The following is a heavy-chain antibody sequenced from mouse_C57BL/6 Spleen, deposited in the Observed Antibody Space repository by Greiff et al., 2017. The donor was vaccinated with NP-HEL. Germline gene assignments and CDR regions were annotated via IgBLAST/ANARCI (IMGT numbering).Heavy chain of an antibody. V-gene: IGHV5-12*01. J-gene: IGHJ2*01. Sequence: EVKLQESGGGLVQPGGSLKLSCAASGFTFSDYYMYWVRQTPEKRLEWVAYISNGGGSTYYPDTVKGRFTISRDNAKNTLYLQMSRLKSEDTAMYYCARQDYGSYFDYWGQGTTLTVSS. CDR3: ARQDYGSYFDY. CDR1: GFTFSDYY. D-gene: IGHD1-1*01. CDR2: ISNGGGST.